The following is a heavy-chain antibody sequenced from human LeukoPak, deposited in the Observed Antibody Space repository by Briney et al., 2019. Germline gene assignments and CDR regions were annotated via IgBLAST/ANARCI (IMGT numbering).Heavy chain of an antibody. CDR3: AREGSYGRLDY. CDR1: GNSVSSDSVA. J-gene: IGHJ4*02. Sequence: SQTLSLTCAISGNSVSSDSVAWNWVTQSPSRGLQWLGRTYYRSKWFHDYAVSVSSRITISPDTSKNQSSLQLRSVTPEDSAVYYCAREGSYGRLDYWGQGTVVSVSS. V-gene: IGHV6-1*01. CDR2: TYYRSKWFH. D-gene: IGHD3-10*01.